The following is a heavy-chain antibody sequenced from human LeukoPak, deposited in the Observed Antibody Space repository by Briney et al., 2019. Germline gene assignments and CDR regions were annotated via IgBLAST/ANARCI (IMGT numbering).Heavy chain of an antibody. CDR2: ISYSGRT. Sequence: SETLSLTCAVYGGSFSGYYWGWIRQPPGKGLEWIGSISYSGRTYHNTSLKSRVTISVDASKNQFSLNLSSVTAADTAVYYCARKSRTYYDFDYWGQGTLVTVSS. CDR1: GGSFSGYY. V-gene: IGHV4-39*01. J-gene: IGHJ4*02. D-gene: IGHD1-26*01. CDR3: ARKSRTYYDFDY.